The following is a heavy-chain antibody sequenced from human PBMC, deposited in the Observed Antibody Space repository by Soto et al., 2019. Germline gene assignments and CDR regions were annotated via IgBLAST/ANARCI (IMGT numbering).Heavy chain of an antibody. CDR1: VVSISGSY. J-gene: IGHJ4*02. V-gene: IGHV4-59*01. Sequence: PSETLSLTCSVSVVSISGSYWSWIRHSPGKGLEWLGYVYYTGSTNYSPSLRSRVSISVDTSKNEFSLRLSSVTAADTAVYFCARSVAVPGAHIDYGGQGNQVPVS. CDR2: VYYTGST. D-gene: IGHD6-19*01. CDR3: ARSVAVPGAHIDY.